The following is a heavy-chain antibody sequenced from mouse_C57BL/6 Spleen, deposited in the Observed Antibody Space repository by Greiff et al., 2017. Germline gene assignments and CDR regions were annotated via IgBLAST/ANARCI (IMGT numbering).Heavy chain of an antibody. CDR3: ARSYKNYAMDY. CDR1: GYAFSSSW. V-gene: IGHV1-82*01. CDR2: IYPGDGDT. Sequence: QVQLQQSGPELVKPGASVKISCKASGYAFSSSWMNWVKQRPGKGLEWIGRIYPGDGDTNYNGKFKGKATLTADKSSSTAYMQLSSLTSEDSAVYFCARSYKNYAMDYWGQGTSVTVSS. J-gene: IGHJ4*01. D-gene: IGHD1-3*01.